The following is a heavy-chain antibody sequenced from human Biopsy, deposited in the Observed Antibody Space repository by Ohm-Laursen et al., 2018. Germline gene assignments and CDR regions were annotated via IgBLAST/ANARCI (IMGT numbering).Heavy chain of an antibody. V-gene: IGHV4-59*07. J-gene: IGHJ6*02. CDR3: TRATNSTGWPYYYFYGMDI. D-gene: IGHD2/OR15-2a*01. Sequence: SDTLSLTCTVSGGSISSDWGSWIRQTPGKGLEWIGYVYYRGTTTYNPSLRSRVTTSVDTSMNQISLRLQSVTAADTAIYYCTRATNSTGWPYYYFYGMDIWGQGTTVTVSS. CDR1: GGSISSDW. CDR2: VYYRGTT.